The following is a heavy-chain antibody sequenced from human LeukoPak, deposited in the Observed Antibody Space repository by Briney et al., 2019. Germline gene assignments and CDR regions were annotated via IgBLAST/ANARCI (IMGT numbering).Heavy chain of an antibody. CDR3: ARYYYDSSGYYYAGFDY. Sequence: SETLSLTCTVSGYSISSGYYWGWIRQPPGKGLEWIGSIYHSGSTYYNPSLKSRVTISVDTSKNQFSLKLSSVTAADTAVYYCARYYYDSSGYYYAGFDYWGQGTLVTVSS. CDR2: IYHSGST. J-gene: IGHJ4*02. CDR1: GYSISSGYY. V-gene: IGHV4-38-2*02. D-gene: IGHD3-22*01.